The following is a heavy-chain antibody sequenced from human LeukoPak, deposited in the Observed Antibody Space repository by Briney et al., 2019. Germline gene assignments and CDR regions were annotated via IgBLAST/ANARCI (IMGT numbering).Heavy chain of an antibody. D-gene: IGHD6-19*01. Sequence: GGSLRLSCAASGFTFSSYGMHWVRQAPGKGLEWVAFIRYDGSNKYYADSVKGRFTISRDNSKNTLYLQMNSLRAEDTAVYYCAKDAPYSSGWYGGFDYWGQGTLVTVSS. CDR3: AKDAPYSSGWYGGFDY. V-gene: IGHV3-30*02. CDR2: IRYDGSNK. J-gene: IGHJ4*02. CDR1: GFTFSSYG.